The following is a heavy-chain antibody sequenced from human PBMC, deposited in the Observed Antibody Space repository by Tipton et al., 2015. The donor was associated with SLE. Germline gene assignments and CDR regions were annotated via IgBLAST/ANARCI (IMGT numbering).Heavy chain of an antibody. D-gene: IGHD1-26*01. V-gene: IGHV3-30*02. CDR1: GFTFSSYG. CDR2: IRYDGSNK. CDR3: VGATGYYFDY. J-gene: IGHJ4*02. Sequence: SLRLSCAASGFTFSSYGMHWVRQAPGKGLEWVAFIRYDGSNKYYADSVKGRFTISRDNSKNTLYLQMNSLRAEDTAVYYCVGATGYYFDYWGQGTLVTVSS.